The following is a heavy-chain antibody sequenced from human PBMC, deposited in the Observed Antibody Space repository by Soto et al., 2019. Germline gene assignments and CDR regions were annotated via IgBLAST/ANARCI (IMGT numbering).Heavy chain of an antibody. CDR1: GGSISSGGYY. V-gene: IGHV4-31*03. Sequence: SETLSLTCTVSGGSISSGGYYWSWIRQHPGKGLEWIGYIYYSGSTYYNPSLKSRVTISVDTSKNQFSLKLTSVTAADTAVYYCARDRQGDYGDYNYYYYGMDVWGQGTTVTV. D-gene: IGHD4-17*01. J-gene: IGHJ6*02. CDR3: ARDRQGDYGDYNYYYYGMDV. CDR2: IYYSGST.